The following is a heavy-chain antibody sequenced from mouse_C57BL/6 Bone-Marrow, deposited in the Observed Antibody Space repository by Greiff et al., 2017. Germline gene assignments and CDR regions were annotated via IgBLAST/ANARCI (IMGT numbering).Heavy chain of an antibody. CDR1: GYSFTGYY. Sequence: VHVQQSGPELVKPGASVKISCKASGYSFTGYYMNWVKQSPEKSLEWIGEINPSTGGTTYNQKFKAKATLTVDKSSSTAYMQPNSLTSEDSAVYYCAKSQYYYAMDYGGQGTAVTVSA. J-gene: IGHJ4*01. V-gene: IGHV1-42*01. CDR2: INPSTGGT. CDR3: AKSQYYYAMDY. D-gene: IGHD6-1*01.